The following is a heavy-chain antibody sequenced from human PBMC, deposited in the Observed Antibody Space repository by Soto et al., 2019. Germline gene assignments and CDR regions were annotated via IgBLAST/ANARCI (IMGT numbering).Heavy chain of an antibody. Sequence: EVQLVESGGGLVQPGGSLRLSCAASGFTVSSNYMSWVRQAPGKGLEWVSVIYSGGSTYYADSVNGRFTISRDNSKNTLYLQMHSLRAEDTAVDYCASRARHISAAGRWGQGTLVTVSS. CDR2: IYSGGST. D-gene: IGHD6-13*01. V-gene: IGHV3-66*01. CDR1: GFTVSSNY. J-gene: IGHJ4*02. CDR3: ASRARHISAAGR.